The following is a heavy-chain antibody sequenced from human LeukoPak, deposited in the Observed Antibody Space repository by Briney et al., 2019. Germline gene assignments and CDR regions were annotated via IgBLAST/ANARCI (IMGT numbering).Heavy chain of an antibody. Sequence: ASVKVSCKASGYTFTSYGISWVRQAPGQGLEWMGWISAYNGNTNYAQKLQGRVTMTTDTSTSTAYIELRSLRSDDTAVYYCAREAIEDSSSSLSFDYWGQGTLVTVSS. V-gene: IGHV1-18*01. D-gene: IGHD6-6*01. CDR1: GYTFTSYG. CDR3: AREAIEDSSSSLSFDY. J-gene: IGHJ4*02. CDR2: ISAYNGNT.